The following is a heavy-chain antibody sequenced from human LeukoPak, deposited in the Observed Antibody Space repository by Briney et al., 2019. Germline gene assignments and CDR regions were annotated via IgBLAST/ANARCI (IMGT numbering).Heavy chain of an antibody. D-gene: IGHD3-10*01. CDR1: GYTFTGYY. Sequence: ASVTVSCKASGYTFTGYYMHWVRQAPGQGLEWMGWINPNSGGTNYAQKFQGRVTMTRDTSISTAYMELSRLRSDDTAVYYCAREGYYGSGSSYYYYGMDVWGQGTTVTVSS. V-gene: IGHV1-2*02. CDR2: INPNSGGT. CDR3: AREGYYGSGSSYYYYGMDV. J-gene: IGHJ6*02.